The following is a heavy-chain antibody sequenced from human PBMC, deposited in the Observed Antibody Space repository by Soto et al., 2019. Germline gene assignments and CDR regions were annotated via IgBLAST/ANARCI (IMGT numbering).Heavy chain of an antibody. D-gene: IGHD3-16*01. CDR3: AHIIITNGGVLGDDAFDL. CDR2: IYWDDDR. CDR1: GFSLTTTGVG. J-gene: IGHJ3*01. V-gene: IGHV2-5*02. Sequence: QITLKESGPTLVRPTQTLTLTCTFSGFSLTTTGVGVGWIRQPPGEALDWLAVIYWDDDRRYSPTLRSRLTITKQTSNHLVVLTMTHMDAVDTATCYCAHIIITNGGVLGDDAFDLWGPGTLVTVSS.